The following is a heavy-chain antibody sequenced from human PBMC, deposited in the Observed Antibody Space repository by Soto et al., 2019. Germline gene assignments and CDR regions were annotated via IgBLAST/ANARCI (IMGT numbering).Heavy chain of an antibody. D-gene: IGHD3-10*01. Sequence: QLQLQESGPGLVKPSETLSLTCTVSGGSIRSSSYYWGWIRQSPGRGLEWIGNIYYSGNTYYNSSLKSRVTISIDTSKNQFSLKLSSVTAADTAVYYCATLPDWGSWSNWGQGTLVTVSS. V-gene: IGHV4-39*01. CDR1: GGSIRSSSYY. CDR2: IYYSGNT. CDR3: ATLPDWGSWSN. J-gene: IGHJ4*02.